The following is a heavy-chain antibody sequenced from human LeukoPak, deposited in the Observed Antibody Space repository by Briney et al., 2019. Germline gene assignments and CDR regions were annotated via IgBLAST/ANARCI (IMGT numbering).Heavy chain of an antibody. Sequence: PSETLSLTCTVSGGSISSYYWSWIRQPAGKGPEWIGRIYTSGSTNYNPSLKSRVTMSVDTSKNQFSLKLSSVTAADTAVYYCARDRQWFGELSWFDPWGQGTLVTVSS. CDR1: GGSISSYY. CDR3: ARDRQWFGELSWFDP. CDR2: IYTSGST. J-gene: IGHJ5*02. V-gene: IGHV4-4*07. D-gene: IGHD3-10*01.